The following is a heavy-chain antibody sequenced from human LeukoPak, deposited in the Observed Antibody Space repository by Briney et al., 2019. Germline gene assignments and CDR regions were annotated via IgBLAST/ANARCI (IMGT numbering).Heavy chain of an antibody. Sequence: GGSLRISCAASGFTFSSYARSWVRRAPGKGLEWVSAISGSGGTTYYADSVKGRFTISRDNAKNSLYLQMNSLRAEDTAVYYCARGDIVVVPAAIWRVAVEQNDAFDIWGQGTMVTVSS. D-gene: IGHD2-2*01. CDR1: GFTFSSYA. CDR2: ISGSGGTT. V-gene: IGHV3-23*01. CDR3: ARGDIVVVPAAIWRVAVEQNDAFDI. J-gene: IGHJ3*02.